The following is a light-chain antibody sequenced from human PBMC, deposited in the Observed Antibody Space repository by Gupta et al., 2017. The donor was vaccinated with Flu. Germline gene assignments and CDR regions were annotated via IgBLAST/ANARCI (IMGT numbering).Light chain of an antibody. Sequence: SDIGTNSYVSYHQQHPGKPPKVVIFEVNQRPAGVPDRFSASKSGNAASLTASGLRAEDEADYYCSSDAGSTNLWVFGGGTKLTVL. V-gene: IGLV2-8*01. CDR1: SDIGTNSY. CDR3: SSDAGSTNLWV. CDR2: EVN. J-gene: IGLJ3*02.